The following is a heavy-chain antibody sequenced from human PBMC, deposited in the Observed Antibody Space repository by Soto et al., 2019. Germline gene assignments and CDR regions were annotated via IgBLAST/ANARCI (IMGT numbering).Heavy chain of an antibody. Sequence: GESLKISCKGSGYSFTSYWIGWVRQMPGKGLEWMGIIYPGDSDTRYSPSFQGQVTISADKSISTAYLQWSSLKASDTAMYYCARYPIPWELPSYYGMDVWGQGTTVTVSS. J-gene: IGHJ6*02. V-gene: IGHV5-51*01. CDR2: IYPGDSDT. CDR3: ARYPIPWELPSYYGMDV. D-gene: IGHD1-26*01. CDR1: GYSFTSYW.